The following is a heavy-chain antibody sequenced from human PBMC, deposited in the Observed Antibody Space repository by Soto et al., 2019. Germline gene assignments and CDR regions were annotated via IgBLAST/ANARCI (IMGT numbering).Heavy chain of an antibody. Sequence: SETLSLTCTVSGGSISSYYWSWIRQPPGKGLEWIGYIYYSGSTNYNPSLKSRVTISVDAANNHLSLKLTSVTAADTAVYYCARLAVAASSWFDPWGQGTLVTVSS. CDR1: GGSISSYY. J-gene: IGHJ5*02. CDR2: IYYSGST. V-gene: IGHV4-59*08. CDR3: ARLAVAASSWFDP. D-gene: IGHD6-19*01.